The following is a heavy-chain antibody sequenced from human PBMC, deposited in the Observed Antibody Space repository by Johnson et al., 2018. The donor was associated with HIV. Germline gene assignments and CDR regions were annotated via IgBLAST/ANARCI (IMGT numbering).Heavy chain of an antibody. CDR2: ISYDGSNK. CDR3: ARVEWELELLGAFDI. Sequence: QVQLVESGGGLVQPGGSLRLSCAVSEFIFDDYGMSWVRQPPGKGLEWVAVISYDGSNKYYADSVKGRFTISRDNSKNTLYLQMNSLRAEDTAVYYCARVEWELELLGAFDIWGQGTMVTVSS. J-gene: IGHJ3*02. V-gene: IGHV3-30*03. D-gene: IGHD1-7*01. CDR1: EFIFDDYG.